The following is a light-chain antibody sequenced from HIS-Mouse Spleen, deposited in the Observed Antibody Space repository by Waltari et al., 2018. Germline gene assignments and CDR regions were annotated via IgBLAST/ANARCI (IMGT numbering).Light chain of an antibody. CDR2: DVS. J-gene: IGLJ2*01. CDR1: SRDVGGYNY. V-gene: IGLV2-11*01. Sequence: QSALTQPRSVSGSPGQSVTISCTGTSRDVGGYNYFSWYQQPPGKAPKLMIYDVSKRPSGVPDRFSGSKSGNTASLTISGLQAEDEADYYCCSYAGSYTLVFGGGTKLTVL. CDR3: CSYAGSYTLV.